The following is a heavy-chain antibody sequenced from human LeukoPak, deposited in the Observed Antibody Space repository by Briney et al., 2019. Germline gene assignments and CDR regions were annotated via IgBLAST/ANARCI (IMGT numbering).Heavy chain of an antibody. CDR1: GFTFSNYW. CDR3: ARNREYYYYMDV. CDR2: IKQDGSER. Sequence: GGSLRLSCAASGFTFSNYWMSWVRQAPGQGLEWVANIKQDGSERYYVDSVKGRFTISRDNAKNSLSLQMNSLRVEDTAVYYCARNREYYYYMDVWGKGTTVTVSS. J-gene: IGHJ6*03. V-gene: IGHV3-7*01. D-gene: IGHD1-26*01.